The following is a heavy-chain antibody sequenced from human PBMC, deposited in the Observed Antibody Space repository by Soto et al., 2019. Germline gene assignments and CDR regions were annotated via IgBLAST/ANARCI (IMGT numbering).Heavy chain of an antibody. J-gene: IGHJ5*02. Sequence: GESLKISCKGSGYSFTSYWISWVRQMPGKGLEWMGRIDPSDSYTNYSPSFQGHVTISADKSISTAYLQWSSLKASDTAMYYCARHVPPGGYDLGGGTRSPDWFDPWGQGTLVTVSS. CDR1: GYSFTSYW. CDR2: IDPSDSYT. CDR3: ARHVPPGGYDLGGGTRSPDWFDP. D-gene: IGHD5-12*01. V-gene: IGHV5-10-1*01.